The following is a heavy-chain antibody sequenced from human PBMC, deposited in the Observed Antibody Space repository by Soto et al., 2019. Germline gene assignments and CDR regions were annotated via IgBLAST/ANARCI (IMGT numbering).Heavy chain of an antibody. D-gene: IGHD1-26*01. CDR3: ARGKEWEQPSNHYYFDY. J-gene: IGHJ4*02. CDR1: GRTFLISA. Sequence: QVQLVQSGAEVKTPGSSVRVSCKTAGRTFLISAIAWVRQAPGQGLEWMGGIIPILCTIHIAQNFQGRVNFTADRSTSTAYMDLSRLRSEDTATYFCARGKEWEQPSNHYYFDYWGQGSQVIVSS. CDR2: IIPILCTI. V-gene: IGHV1-69*06.